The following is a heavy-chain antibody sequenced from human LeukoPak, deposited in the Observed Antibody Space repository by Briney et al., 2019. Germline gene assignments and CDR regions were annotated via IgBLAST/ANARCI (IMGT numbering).Heavy chain of an antibody. J-gene: IGHJ4*02. CDR1: GFTFSSYG. CDR3: AKVGDGYNNY. Sequence: QPGRSLRLSWAASGFTFSSYGMHWVRQAPGKGLEWVAVIWYDGSNKYYADSVKGRFTISRDNSKNTLYLQMNSLRAEDTAVYYCAKVGDGYNNYWGQGTLVTVSS. D-gene: IGHD5-24*01. V-gene: IGHV3-33*06. CDR2: IWYDGSNK.